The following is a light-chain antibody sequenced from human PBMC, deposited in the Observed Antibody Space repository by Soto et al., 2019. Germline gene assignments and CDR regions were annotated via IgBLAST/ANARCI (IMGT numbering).Light chain of an antibody. J-gene: IGLJ1*01. CDR3: CSYTSSNTLYV. CDR2: DVN. Sequence: QSALTQPRSVSGSPGQSVTISCTGTSSDVGAYNYVSWYQAYPGKAPKLMIHDVNRRPSGVPDRFSGSKSGNTASLTISGLQAEDEADYYCCSYTSSNTLYVFGTGTKLTVL. CDR1: SSDVGAYNY. V-gene: IGLV2-11*01.